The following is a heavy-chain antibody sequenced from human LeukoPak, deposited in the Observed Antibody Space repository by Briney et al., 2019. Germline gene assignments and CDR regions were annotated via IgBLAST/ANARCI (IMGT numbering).Heavy chain of an antibody. J-gene: IGHJ4*02. Sequence: TGGSLRLSCAASGFTFSSYSMNWVRQAPGKGLEWVSSISSSSSYIYYADSVKGRFTISRDNAKNSLYLQMNSLRAEDTTVYYCARRTVLAAIDYWGQGTLVTVSS. CDR2: ISSSSSYI. D-gene: IGHD6-13*01. V-gene: IGHV3-21*01. CDR3: ARRTVLAAIDY. CDR1: GFTFSSYS.